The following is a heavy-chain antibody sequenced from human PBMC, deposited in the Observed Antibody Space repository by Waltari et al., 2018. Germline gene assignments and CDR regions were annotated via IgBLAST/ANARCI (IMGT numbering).Heavy chain of an antibody. CDR1: GFTVGRNY. Sequence: EVQLVESGGGLIQPGGSLRLSCAASGFTVGRNYMSWVRQAPGKGREWVSVIYSGCYTYYADSVKGRFTISRDKSKNTLYLQMNSLRAEDTAVYYCARGSGYSGYDYSFDYWGQGTLVTVSS. V-gene: IGHV3-53*01. J-gene: IGHJ4*02. CDR3: ARGSGYSGYDYSFDY. CDR2: IYSGCYT. D-gene: IGHD5-12*01.